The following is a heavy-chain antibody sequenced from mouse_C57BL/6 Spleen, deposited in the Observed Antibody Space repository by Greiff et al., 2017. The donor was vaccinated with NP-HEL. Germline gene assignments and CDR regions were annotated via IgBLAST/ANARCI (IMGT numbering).Heavy chain of an antibody. CDR1: GYTFTSYW. CDR3: ARGGTTVVAKGNYFDY. V-gene: IGHV1-64*01. J-gene: IGHJ2*01. D-gene: IGHD1-1*01. CDR2: IHPNSGST. Sequence: QVQLQQPGAEPVKPGASVKLSCKASGYTFTSYWMHWVKQRPGQGLEWIGMIHPNSGSTNYNEKFKSKATLTVDKSSSTAYMQLSSLTSEDSAVYYCARGGTTVVAKGNYFDYWGQGTTLTVSS.